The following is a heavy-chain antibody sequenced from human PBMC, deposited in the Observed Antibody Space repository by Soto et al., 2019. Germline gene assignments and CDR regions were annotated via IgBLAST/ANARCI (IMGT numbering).Heavy chain of an antibody. CDR3: AKEQGDDAFDI. V-gene: IGHV3-9*01. CDR1: GFTFDDYA. CDR2: ISWNSGSI. Sequence: GGSLRLSCAASGFTFDDYAMHWVRQAPGKGLEWVSGISWNSGSIGYADSVKGRFTISRDNAKNSLYLQMNSLRAEDTDLYYCAKEQGDDAFDIWGQGTMVTVSS. J-gene: IGHJ3*02.